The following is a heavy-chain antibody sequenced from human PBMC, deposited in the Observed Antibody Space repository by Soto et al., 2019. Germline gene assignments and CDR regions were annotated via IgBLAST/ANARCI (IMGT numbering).Heavy chain of an antibody. CDR2: IIPIFGTA. D-gene: IGHD2-15*01. CDR1: GGTFSSYA. J-gene: IGHJ4*02. CDR3: ARATISCSGGSCSSTYGGN. V-gene: IGHV1-69*01. Sequence: QVQLVQSGAEVKKPGSSVKVSCKASGGTFSSYAISWVRQAPGQGLEWMGGIIPIFGTANYAQKCQGRVTITADESTNTTYMELRSLGSEETAVYYCARATISCSGGSCSSTYGGNWGQGTMVTVSS.